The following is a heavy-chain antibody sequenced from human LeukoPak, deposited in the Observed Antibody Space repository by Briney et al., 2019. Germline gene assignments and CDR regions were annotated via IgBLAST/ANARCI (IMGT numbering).Heavy chain of an antibody. V-gene: IGHV3-7*01. CDR2: IKQDGSEK. Sequence: PGGSLRLSCAASGFTFSSYWMSWVRQAPGKGLEWVASIKQDGSEKYYVDSVKGRFTISRDNAKNSLYLQMNSLRAADTAVYYCERWGTYYYDSSGYYGFDYWGQGPLVTVSS. CDR3: ERWGTYYYDSSGYYGFDY. J-gene: IGHJ4*02. CDR1: GFTFSSYW. D-gene: IGHD3-22*01.